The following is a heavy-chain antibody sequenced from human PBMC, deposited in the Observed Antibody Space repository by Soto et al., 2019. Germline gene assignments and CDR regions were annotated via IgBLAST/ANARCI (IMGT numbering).Heavy chain of an antibody. Sequence: PSETLSLTCTVSGGSIGSYCWSWFRQPPGKGLEWIGYIYYSGSTNYNPSLKSRVTISVDTSKNQFSLKLTSVTAADTAVYYCARDKITGLFDYWGQGTLVTVSS. CDR1: GGSIGSYC. V-gene: IGHV4-59*12. D-gene: IGHD2-8*02. CDR3: ARDKITGLFDY. J-gene: IGHJ4*02. CDR2: IYYSGST.